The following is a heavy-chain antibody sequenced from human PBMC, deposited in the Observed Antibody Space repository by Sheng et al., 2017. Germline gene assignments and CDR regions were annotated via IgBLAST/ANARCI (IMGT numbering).Heavy chain of an antibody. V-gene: IGHV3-74*01. D-gene: IGHD5-18*01. CDR3: ARESASYRYGYRYFDL. CDR1: GFAFNRYW. J-gene: IGHJ4*02. CDR2: TGGDGSGT. Sequence: EVQLVESGGGLVLPGRSLRLSCAASGFAFNRYWMNWVRQGPGKGLEWVSRTGGDGSGTFYADSVKGRFTISRDNAKNSLFLQMNSLRAEDTAVYYCARESASYRYGYRYFDLWGQGTLVTVSS.